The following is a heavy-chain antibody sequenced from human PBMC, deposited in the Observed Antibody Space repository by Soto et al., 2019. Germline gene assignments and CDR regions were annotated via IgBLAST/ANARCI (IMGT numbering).Heavy chain of an antibody. Sequence: SETLSLTCTVSGGSISSYYWSWIRQPPGKGLEWIGYIYYSGSTNYNPSLKSRATISVDTSKNQFSLKLSSVTAADTAVYYCARVSSKYQLPIQIDYWGQGTLVTVSS. CDR3: ARVSSKYQLPIQIDY. D-gene: IGHD2-2*01. V-gene: IGHV4-59*01. J-gene: IGHJ4*02. CDR1: GGSISSYY. CDR2: IYYSGST.